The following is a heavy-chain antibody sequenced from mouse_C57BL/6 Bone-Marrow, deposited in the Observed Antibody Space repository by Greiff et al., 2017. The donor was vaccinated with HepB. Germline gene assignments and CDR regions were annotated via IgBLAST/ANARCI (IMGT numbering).Heavy chain of an antibody. J-gene: IGHJ2*01. D-gene: IGHD1-1*01. CDR1: GYTFTSYG. Sequence: QVQLQQSGAELARPGASVKLSCKASGYTFTSYGISWVKQRTGQGLEWIGEIYPRSGNTYYNEKFKGKATLTADKSSSTAYMELRSLTSEDSAVYFCARRMYYYGSSYKDCFDYWGQGTTLTVSS. CDR3: ARRMYYYGSSYKDCFDY. V-gene: IGHV1-81*01. CDR2: IYPRSGNT.